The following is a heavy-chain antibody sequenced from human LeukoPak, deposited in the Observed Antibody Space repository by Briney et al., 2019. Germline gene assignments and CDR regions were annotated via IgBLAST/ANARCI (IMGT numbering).Heavy chain of an antibody. Sequence: QPGGSLRLSCAASGFTFSSYWMHWVRQAPGKGLAWVSRINTDGSSTSYADSVKGRFTISRDNAKNTLYLQMNSLRAEDTAVYYCARDAGDDIVVVPAAIRAQRGRPDYWYFDLWGRGTLVTVSS. D-gene: IGHD2-2*01. V-gene: IGHV3-74*01. CDR2: INTDGSST. J-gene: IGHJ2*01. CDR3: ARDAGDDIVVVPAAIRAQRGRPDYWYFDL. CDR1: GFTFSSYW.